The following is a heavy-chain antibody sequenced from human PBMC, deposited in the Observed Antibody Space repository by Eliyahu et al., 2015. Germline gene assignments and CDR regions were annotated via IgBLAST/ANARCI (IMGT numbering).Heavy chain of an antibody. CDR2: SKWKHDSYTT. V-gene: IGHV3-72*01. CDR1: GXTXSDHX. D-gene: IGHD1-7*01. Sequence: EVQLVXSVGGLVQPGGSLXLXCAXSGXTXSDHXMDWVRQAPGKGPECVARSKWKHDSYTTEYAESVRGRFTISRDDSKNSLYLQMNSLRTEDTAVYYCVRDSMNYAFDFWGQGTMVTVSS. J-gene: IGHJ3*01. CDR3: VRDSMNYAFDF.